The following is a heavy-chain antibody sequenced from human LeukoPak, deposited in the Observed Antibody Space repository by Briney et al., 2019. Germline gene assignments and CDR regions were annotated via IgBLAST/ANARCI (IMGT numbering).Heavy chain of an antibody. CDR3: ARGYSGSKALLLSYSDY. CDR1: GGSISSYY. J-gene: IGHJ4*02. D-gene: IGHD1-26*01. V-gene: IGHV4-4*07. CDR2: IYTSGST. Sequence: PSETLSLTCTVSGGSISSYYWSWIRQPAGKGLEWIGRIYTSGSTNYNPSLKSRVTMSVDTSKNQFSLKLSSVTAADTAVYYCARGYSGSKALLLSYSDYWGQGTLVTVSS.